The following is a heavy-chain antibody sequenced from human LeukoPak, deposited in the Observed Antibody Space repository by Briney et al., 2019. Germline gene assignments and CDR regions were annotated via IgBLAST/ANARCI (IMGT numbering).Heavy chain of an antibody. D-gene: IGHD3-22*01. CDR3: AGYYDSSGYYFDWYFDL. CDR1: GFTFSSSW. CDR2: ISGSGGST. Sequence: TGGSLRLSCAASGFTFSSSWMSWVRQAPGKGLEWVSAISGSGGSTYYADSVKGRFTISRDNSKNTLYLQMNSLRAEDTAVYYCAGYYDSSGYYFDWYFDLWGRGTLVTVSS. V-gene: IGHV3-23*01. J-gene: IGHJ2*01.